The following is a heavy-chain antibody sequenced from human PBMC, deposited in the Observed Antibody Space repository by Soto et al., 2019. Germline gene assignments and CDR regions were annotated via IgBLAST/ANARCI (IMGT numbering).Heavy chain of an antibody. D-gene: IGHD6-13*01. V-gene: IGHV3-48*01. J-gene: IGHJ5*02. CDR3: AKATAAAGTSSWFDP. CDR2: ISPSGNTI. CDR1: GFAFDRYS. Sequence: GGSLRLSCAASGFAFDRYSFNWVRQAPGKGLAWLVYISPSGNTIYYADPVRGRFTISRDNAKNSLYLQMNSLRAEDTAVYYCAKATAAAGTSSWFDPWGQGTLVTVSS.